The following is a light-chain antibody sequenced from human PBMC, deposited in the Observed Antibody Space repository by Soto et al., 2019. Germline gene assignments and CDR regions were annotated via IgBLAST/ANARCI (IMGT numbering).Light chain of an antibody. CDR2: GTS. Sequence: EFVLTQKPATLCLSPGERATLSCRASQSVSSGYLAWDQQKPGQAPRLVVYGTSSRATGIPDRFSGSGSGTDLTLTISRLEPEAFAVYYCKRYKAWPTSTFGPGTRLEIK. J-gene: IGKJ5*01. V-gene: IGKV3-20*01. CDR1: QSVSSGY. CDR3: KRYKAWPTST.